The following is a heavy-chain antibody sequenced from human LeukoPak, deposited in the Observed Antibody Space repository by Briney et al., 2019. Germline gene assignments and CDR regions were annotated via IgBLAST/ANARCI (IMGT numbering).Heavy chain of an antibody. J-gene: IGHJ4*02. CDR3: ARGSYVGPTSGYFDY. CDR1: GGSISSGGYN. D-gene: IGHD1-26*01. CDR2: IYYSGST. Sequence: SQTLSLTCTVSGGSISSGGYNWSWIRQHPGKGLECIGYIYYSGSTYYNPSLKSRVTISVDTSKNQFSLKLSSVTAADTAVYYCARGSYVGPTSGYFDYWGQGTLVTVSS. V-gene: IGHV4-31*03.